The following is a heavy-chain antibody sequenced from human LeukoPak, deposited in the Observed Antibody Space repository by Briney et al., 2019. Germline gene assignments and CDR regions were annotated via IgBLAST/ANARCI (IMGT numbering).Heavy chain of an antibody. J-gene: IGHJ4*02. CDR3: ARGSYVGPTSGYFDY. CDR1: GGSISSGGYN. D-gene: IGHD1-26*01. CDR2: IYYSGST. Sequence: SQTLSLTCTVSGGSISSGGYNWSWIRQHPGKGLECIGYIYYSGSTYYNPSLKSRVTISVDTSKNQFSLKLSSVTAADTAVYYCARGSYVGPTSGYFDYWGQGTLVTVSS. V-gene: IGHV4-31*03.